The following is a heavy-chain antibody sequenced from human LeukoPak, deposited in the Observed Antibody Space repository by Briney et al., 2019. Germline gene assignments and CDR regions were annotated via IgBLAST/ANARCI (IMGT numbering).Heavy chain of an antibody. CDR3: ASLIPEYSSSSGSDAFDI. J-gene: IGHJ3*02. Sequence: SVKVSCKASGGTFSSYAISWVRQAPGQGLEWMGGIIPIFGTANYAQKFQGRVTITADESTSTAYMELSSLRSEDTAVCYCASLIPEYSSSSGSDAFDIWGQGTMVTVSS. CDR2: IIPIFGTA. V-gene: IGHV1-69*13. D-gene: IGHD6-6*01. CDR1: GGTFSSYA.